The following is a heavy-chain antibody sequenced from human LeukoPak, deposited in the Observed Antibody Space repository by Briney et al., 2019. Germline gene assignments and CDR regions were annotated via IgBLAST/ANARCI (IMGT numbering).Heavy chain of an antibody. D-gene: IGHD2-15*01. CDR3: TKAPIVSCSGAFCYPFDS. J-gene: IGHJ4*02. V-gene: IGHV3-53*01. CDR2: IYSGGYT. CDR1: GLTVSSNY. Sequence: GGSLRLSCAASGLTVSSNYMSWVRQAPGKGLEWVSVIYSGGYTYYADSVKGRFTISRDNSKNTLFLQMNSLRAEDTAIYYCTKAPIVSCSGAFCYPFDSWGQGTLVTVSS.